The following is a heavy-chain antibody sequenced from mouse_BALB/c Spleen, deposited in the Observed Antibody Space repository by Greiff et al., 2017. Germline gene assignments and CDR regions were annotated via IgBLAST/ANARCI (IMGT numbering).Heavy chain of an antibody. V-gene: IGHV1-69*01. J-gene: IGHJ3*01. CDR2: IDTSDSYT. CDR3: ARDYRYAKVFAY. Sequence: QVQLQQPGAELVMPGASVKMSCKASGYTFTDYWMHWVKQRPGQGLEWIGAIDTSDSYTSYNQKFKGKATLTVDESSSTAYMQLSSLTSEDSAVYYCARDYRYAKVFAYWGQGTLVTVSA. CDR1: GYTFTDYW. D-gene: IGHD2-14*01.